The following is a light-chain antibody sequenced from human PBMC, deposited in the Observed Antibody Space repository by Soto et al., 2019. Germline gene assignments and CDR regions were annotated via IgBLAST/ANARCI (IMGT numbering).Light chain of an antibody. CDR1: QDISNY. Sequence: DIQMTQSPSSLSASVGDRVTITCQASQDISNYLNWYQQKPGKAPKLLIYDASNLETGVPSRFSGSGSGTDFTFTISSLQPEDIATYYRQKYDNLSLTFGGGTPVEIK. J-gene: IGKJ4*01. CDR3: QKYDNLSLT. CDR2: DAS. V-gene: IGKV1-33*01.